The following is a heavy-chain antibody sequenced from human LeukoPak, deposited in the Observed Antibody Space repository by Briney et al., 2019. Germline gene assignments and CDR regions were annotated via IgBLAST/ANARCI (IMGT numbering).Heavy chain of an antibody. J-gene: IGHJ4*02. CDR1: GYSISSGYY. D-gene: IGHD3/OR15-3a*01. V-gene: IGHV4-38-2*02. Sequence: IPSETLSLTCTVSGYSISSGYYWGWIRQPPGKGLEWIGSIYHSGSTYYNPSLKSRVTISVDTSKNQFSLKLTSVTAADTAVYYCARQTGSGLFILPGGQGTLVTVSS. CDR2: IYHSGST. CDR3: ARQTGSGLFILP.